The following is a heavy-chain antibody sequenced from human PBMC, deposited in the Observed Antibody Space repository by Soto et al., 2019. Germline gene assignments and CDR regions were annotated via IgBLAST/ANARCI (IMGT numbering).Heavy chain of an antibody. J-gene: IGHJ1*01. V-gene: IGHV3-64D*08. CDR2: ISSNGGST. CDR1: GFTFSSYA. D-gene: IGHD2-15*01. Sequence: GGSLRLSCSASGFTFSSYAMHWVRQAPGKGLEYVSAISSNGGSTYYTDSVKGRFTISRDNSKNTLYLQMSSLRAEDTAVYYCVKDVGIGYCSGGSCYSCLCRGYFQHWGQGTLVTVSS. CDR3: VKDVGIGYCSGGSCYSCLCRGYFQH.